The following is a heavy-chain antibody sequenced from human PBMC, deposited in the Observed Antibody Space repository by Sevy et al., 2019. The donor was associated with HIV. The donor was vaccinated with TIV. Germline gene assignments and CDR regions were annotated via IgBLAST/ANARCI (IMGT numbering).Heavy chain of an antibody. CDR2: INHSGST. Sequence: SETLSLTCAVYGGSFSGYYRSWIRQPPGKGLEWIGEINHSGSTNYNPSLKSRVTISVDTSKNQFSLKLSSVTAADTAVYYCARGATIFGVVIRGGYYYYGMDVWGQGTTVTVSS. CDR3: ARGATIFGVVIRGGYYYYGMDV. CDR1: GGSFSGYY. D-gene: IGHD3-3*01. V-gene: IGHV4-34*01. J-gene: IGHJ6*02.